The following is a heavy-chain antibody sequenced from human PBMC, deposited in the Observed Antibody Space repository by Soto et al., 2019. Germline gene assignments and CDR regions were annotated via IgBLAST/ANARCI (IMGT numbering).Heavy chain of an antibody. V-gene: IGHV4-31*03. D-gene: IGHD3-22*01. CDR1: GGSISSGGYY. Sequence: PSETLSLTCTVSGGSISSGGYYWSWIRQHPGKGLEWIGYIYYSGSTYYNPSLKSRVIISQDTSKNQFSLKLRSVTAADTAMYYCARDAYGGYYFENYYYYNMDVWGQGTTVTVSS. CDR3: ARDAYGGYYFENYYYYNMDV. CDR2: IYYSGST. J-gene: IGHJ6*02.